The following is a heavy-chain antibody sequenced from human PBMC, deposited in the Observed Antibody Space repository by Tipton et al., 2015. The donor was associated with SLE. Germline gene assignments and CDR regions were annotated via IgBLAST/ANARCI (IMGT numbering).Heavy chain of an antibody. D-gene: IGHD3-22*01. J-gene: IGHJ4*02. CDR3: ARGGIYHDYSGNFDF. Sequence: TLSLTCAVYGGSFSGYYWSWIRQSPGKGLEWIGEINHSGSTNYNPSLKSRVTISADTSKNQFSLRLSSVTAADTAIYYCARGGIYHDYSGNFDFWGQGTLVTASS. CDR1: GGSFSGYY. V-gene: IGHV4-34*01. CDR2: INHSGST.